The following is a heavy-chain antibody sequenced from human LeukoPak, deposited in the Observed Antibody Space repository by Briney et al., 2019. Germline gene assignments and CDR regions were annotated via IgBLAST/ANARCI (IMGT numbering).Heavy chain of an antibody. Sequence: GWALRLSCAASGFTFSSYEMNWVRQAPGKGLEWVSYISSSGSTIYYADSVKGRFTISRDNAKNSLYLQMNSLRAEDTAVYYCAELGITMIGGVWGKGTTVTISS. CDR3: AELGITMIGGV. J-gene: IGHJ6*04. D-gene: IGHD3-10*02. V-gene: IGHV3-48*03. CDR1: GFTFSSYE. CDR2: ISSSGSTI.